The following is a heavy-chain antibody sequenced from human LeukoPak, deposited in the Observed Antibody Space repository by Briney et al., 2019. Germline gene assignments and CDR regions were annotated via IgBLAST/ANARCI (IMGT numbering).Heavy chain of an antibody. CDR1: GGSFSGYY. CDR3: ARRCSRYYYDSRSGCAFDI. D-gene: IGHD3-22*01. J-gene: IGHJ3*02. CDR2: INHSGST. V-gene: IGHV4-34*01. Sequence: SGTLSLTCAVYGGSFSGYYWSWIRQPPGKGLEWIGEINHSGSTNYNPSLKSRVTISVDTSKNQFSLKLSSVTAADTAVYSCARRCSRYYYDSRSGCAFDIWGQGTMVTVSS.